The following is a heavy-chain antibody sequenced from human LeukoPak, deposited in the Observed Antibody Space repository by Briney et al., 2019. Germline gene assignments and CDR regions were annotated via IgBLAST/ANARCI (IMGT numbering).Heavy chain of an antibody. V-gene: IGHV4-31*03. J-gene: IGHJ4*02. CDR1: GGSISSGGYY. CDR2: IYYSGST. CDR3: ARGVTTVTNFDY. Sequence: TLSLTCTVSGGSISSGGYYWSWIRQHPGKGLEWIGYIYYSGSTYYNPSLKSRVTISVDTSKNQFSLKLSSVTAADTAVYYCARGVTTVTNFDYWGQGTLVTVSS. D-gene: IGHD4-17*01.